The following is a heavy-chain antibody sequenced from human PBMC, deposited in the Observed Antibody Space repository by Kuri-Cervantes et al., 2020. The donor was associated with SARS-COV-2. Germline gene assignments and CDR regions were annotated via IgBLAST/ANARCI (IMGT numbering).Heavy chain of an antibody. D-gene: IGHD4-17*01. Sequence: SQTLSLTCAVSGGSFSGYYWSWIRQPPGKGLEWIGEINHSGSTNYNPSLKSRVTISVDTSKNQFSLKLSSVTAADTAVYYCARGRPVTTFYRTSYFDYWGQGTLVTVSS. J-gene: IGHJ4*02. CDR1: GGSFSGYY. V-gene: IGHV4-34*01. CDR3: ARGRPVTTFYRTSYFDY. CDR2: INHSGST.